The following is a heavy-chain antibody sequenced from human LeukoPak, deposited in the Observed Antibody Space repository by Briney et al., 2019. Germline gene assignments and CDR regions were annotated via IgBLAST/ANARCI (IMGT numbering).Heavy chain of an antibody. D-gene: IGHD6-6*01. CDR1: GGTFSSYA. V-gene: IGHV1-69*04. CDR3: AGGESSSSGGYYYYYYMDV. Sequence: ASVKVSCKASGGTFSSYAISWVRQAPGQGLEWMGRIIPILGIANYAQKFQGRVTITADESTSTAYMELSSLRSEDTAVYYCAGGESSSSGGYYYYYYMDVWGKGTTVTVSS. CDR2: IIPILGIA. J-gene: IGHJ6*03.